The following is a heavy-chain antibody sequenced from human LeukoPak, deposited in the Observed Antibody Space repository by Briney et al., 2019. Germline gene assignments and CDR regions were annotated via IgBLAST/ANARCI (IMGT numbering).Heavy chain of an antibody. CDR3: ARSHDSSGYYLMRYFDL. CDR2: ISSSGSTI. D-gene: IGHD3-22*01. V-gene: IGHV3-48*03. J-gene: IGHJ2*01. CDR1: GFTFSSYA. Sequence: GGSLRLSCAASGFTFSSYAMSRVRQAPGKGLEWVSYISSSGSTIYYADSVKGRFTISRDNAKNSLYLQMNSLRAEDTAVYYCARSHDSSGYYLMRYFDLWGRGTLVTVSS.